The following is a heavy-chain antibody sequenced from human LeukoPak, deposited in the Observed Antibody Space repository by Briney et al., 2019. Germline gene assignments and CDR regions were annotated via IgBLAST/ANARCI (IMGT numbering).Heavy chain of an antibody. Sequence: GGSLRLSCAASGFTFSSYSMNWVRQAPGKGLEWVSYISSSSSTIYYADSVKGRFTISRDNAKNSLYLQMNSLRAEDTAVYYCARRTVTALFDYWGQGTLVTVSS. CDR3: ARRTVTALFDY. V-gene: IGHV3-48*01. CDR1: GFTFSSYS. J-gene: IGHJ4*02. CDR2: ISSSSSTI. D-gene: IGHD4-17*01.